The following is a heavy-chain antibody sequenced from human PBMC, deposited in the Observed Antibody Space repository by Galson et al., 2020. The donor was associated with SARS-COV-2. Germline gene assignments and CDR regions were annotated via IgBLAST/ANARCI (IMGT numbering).Heavy chain of an antibody. CDR2: IDWDDDK. CDR3: ARIIAAATLLDY. J-gene: IGHJ4*02. V-gene: IGHV2-70*11. D-gene: IGHD6-13*01. CDR1: GFSLGTSGVG. Sequence: SGPTLVKPTQTLTLTCTFSGFSLGTSGVGVGWIRQPPGKALEWLARIDWDDDKYYSTSLKTRLTISKDTSKNQVVLTMTNMDPVDTATYYCARIIAAATLLDYWGQGTLVTVSS.